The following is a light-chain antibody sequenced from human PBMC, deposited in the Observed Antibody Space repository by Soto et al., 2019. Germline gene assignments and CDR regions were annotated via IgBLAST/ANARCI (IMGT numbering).Light chain of an antibody. CDR1: QSVSNDF. V-gene: IGKV3-20*01. Sequence: EIVLTQSPGILSLSPGERATLSCRASQSVSNDFLAWYQQKPGQAPRLLIYGASTRATDFPDRFSGSGSGADFTLTISRLEPEDFAVYYGQQYGSLPPRTFGHGTQVE. J-gene: IGKJ1*01. CDR2: GAS. CDR3: QQYGSLPPRT.